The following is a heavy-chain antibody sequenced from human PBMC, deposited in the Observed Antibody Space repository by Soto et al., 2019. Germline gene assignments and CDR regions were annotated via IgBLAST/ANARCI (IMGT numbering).Heavy chain of an antibody. D-gene: IGHD2-21*01. Sequence: SETLSLTCTVSGTSISSYYWSWIRQPPGKGLEWIANIHYSGTTNYNPSLASRVTLSVDTSKNQFSLKMTSVTAADRAMYFCARYYSFAIDYWGRGTLVTVSS. CDR1: GTSISSYY. CDR2: IHYSGTT. V-gene: IGHV4-59*01. J-gene: IGHJ4*02. CDR3: ARYYSFAIDY.